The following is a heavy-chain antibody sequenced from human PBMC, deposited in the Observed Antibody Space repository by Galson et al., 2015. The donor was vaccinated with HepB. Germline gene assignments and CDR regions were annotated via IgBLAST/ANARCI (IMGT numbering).Heavy chain of an antibody. CDR2: INGSGTSI. D-gene: IGHD2-15*01. Sequence: SLRLSCAASGFSFSGSAMNWVRQAPGKGLEWVSSINGSGTSIHYADSLMGRVTISRDNTKNSLYLQMNSLQVEDTAVYYCARGGGSFGYWGQGTLVTVSS. J-gene: IGHJ4*02. CDR3: ARGGGSFGY. V-gene: IGHV3-21*06. CDR1: GFSFSGSA.